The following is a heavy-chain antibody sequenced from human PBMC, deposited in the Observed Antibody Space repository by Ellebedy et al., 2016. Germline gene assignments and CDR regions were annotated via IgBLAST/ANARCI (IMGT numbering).Heavy chain of an antibody. V-gene: IGHV4-30-4*01. CDR3: ARDGVGATPYY. CDR1: GGSISSGDYY. CDR2: IYYSGST. J-gene: IGHJ4*02. Sequence: SETLSLXXTVSGGSISSGDYYWSWIRQPPGKGLEWIGYIYYSGSTYYNPSLKSRVTISVDTSKNQFSLKLSSVTAADTAVYYCARDGVGATPYYWGQGTLVTVSS. D-gene: IGHD1-26*01.